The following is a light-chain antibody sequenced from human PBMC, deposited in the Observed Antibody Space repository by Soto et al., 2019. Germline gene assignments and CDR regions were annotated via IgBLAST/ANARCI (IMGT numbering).Light chain of an antibody. J-gene: IGLJ3*02. CDR1: SSDVGAYHS. V-gene: IGLV2-14*03. CDR3: SSFTDTGTVM. CDR2: DVS. Sequence: QSALTQPASVSGSPGQSFTIPCTGSSSDVGAYHSVSWYQQHPGKAPKLIIFDVSNRPSGVSNRFSGSKSGTTASLTISGLQAEDEADYYCSSFTDTGTVMFGGGTKVTVL.